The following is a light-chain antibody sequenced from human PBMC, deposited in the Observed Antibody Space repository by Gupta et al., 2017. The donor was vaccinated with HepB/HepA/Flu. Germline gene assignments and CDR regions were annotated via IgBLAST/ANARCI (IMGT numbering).Light chain of an antibody. J-gene: IGLJ2*01. CDR2: QDT. Sequence: SYELTQPPSVSVSPGQTASITCSGEKLGEKYACWYQQKPGQSPVLVIYQDTKRPSGIPERFSGSNSGNKATLTISGTQAMDEADYYCQAWDSSTAAIFGGGTKLTVL. CDR1: KLGEKY. V-gene: IGLV3-1*01. CDR3: QAWDSSTAAI.